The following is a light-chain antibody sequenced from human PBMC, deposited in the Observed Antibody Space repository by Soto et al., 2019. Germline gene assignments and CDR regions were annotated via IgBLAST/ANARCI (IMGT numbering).Light chain of an antibody. J-gene: IGKJ1*01. Sequence: IVLTQSPGTLSLSPGERATLSCRASQSVSSSYLAWYRQKPGQAPRLLIYGASSRATGIPDRFSGSGSGTDFTLTISRLEPGDFAVYYCQQYVTSPPGTFGQGTKVEIK. CDR3: QQYVTSPPGT. V-gene: IGKV3-20*01. CDR2: GAS. CDR1: QSVSSSY.